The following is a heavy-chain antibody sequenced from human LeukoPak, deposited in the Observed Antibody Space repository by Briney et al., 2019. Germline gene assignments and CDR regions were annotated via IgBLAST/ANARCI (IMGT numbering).Heavy chain of an antibody. CDR1: GFTFSSYG. D-gene: IGHD3-3*01. CDR2: IRYDGSNK. V-gene: IGHV3-30*02. J-gene: IGHJ4*02. Sequence: GGSLRLSCAASGFTFSSYGMHWVRQAPGKGLEWVAFIRYDGSNKYYADSVKGRFTISRDNSKNTLYLQMNSLRAEDTAVYYCVKREGYEVSYFDYWGQGTLVTVSS. CDR3: VKREGYEVSYFDY.